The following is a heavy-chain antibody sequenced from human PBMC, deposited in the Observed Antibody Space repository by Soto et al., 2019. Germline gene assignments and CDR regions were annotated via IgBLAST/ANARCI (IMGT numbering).Heavy chain of an antibody. Sequence: EVQLVQSGAEVKKPGESLKISCKGSGYSFNNYWIGWVRQMPGKGLERMGIIYPGNSEARYSPSFQGRVTISADTSVSTAYLQCSSLKASDTAIYYCARGPGSGTSPYFDYWGQGTLVTVSS. CDR2: IYPGNSEA. J-gene: IGHJ4*02. CDR1: GYSFNNYW. CDR3: ARGPGSGTSPYFDY. D-gene: IGHD3-10*01. V-gene: IGHV5-51*01.